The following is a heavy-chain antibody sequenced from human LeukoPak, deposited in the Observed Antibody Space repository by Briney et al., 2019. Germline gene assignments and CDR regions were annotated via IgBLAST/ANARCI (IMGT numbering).Heavy chain of an antibody. CDR1: GGSISSYY. V-gene: IGHV4-59*01. CDR3: ARAPFYGTNSRGAFDI. Sequence: SETLSLTCTVSGGSISSYYWSWIRQPPGKRLEWIGYISYTGNTYYNPSLKSRLTISLDTSKNQFSLELSSVSAADTAVYNCARAPFYGTNSRGAFDIWGQGTMVAVSS. J-gene: IGHJ3*02. D-gene: IGHD4-23*01. CDR2: ISYTGNT.